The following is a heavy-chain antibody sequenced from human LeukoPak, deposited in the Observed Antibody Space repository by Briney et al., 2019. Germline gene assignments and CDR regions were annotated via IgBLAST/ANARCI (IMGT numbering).Heavy chain of an antibody. V-gene: IGHV3-21*04. D-gene: IGHD2-2*02. CDR2: ISSSSSYI. CDR1: GFTFSSYS. Sequence: GGSLRLSCAASGFTFSSYSMNWVRQAPGKGLEWVSSISSSSSYIYYADSVKGRFTISRDNAKNSLYLQMNSLRAEDTAVYYCAKRYDVGYCRSPSCYTFDYWGQGTLVTVSS. CDR3: AKRYDVGYCRSPSCYTFDY. J-gene: IGHJ4*02.